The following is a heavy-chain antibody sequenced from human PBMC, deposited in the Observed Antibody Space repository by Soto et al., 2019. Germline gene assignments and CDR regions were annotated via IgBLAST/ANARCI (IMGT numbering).Heavy chain of an antibody. CDR1: GFTFSSYS. V-gene: IGHV3-21*01. J-gene: IGHJ4*02. D-gene: IGHD5-12*01. CDR3: ARDPEMATILLFDY. CDR2: ISSSSSYI. Sequence: EVQLVESGGGLVKPGGSLRLSCAASGFTFSSYSMNWVRQAPGKGLEWVSSISSSSSYIYYADSVKGRFTISRDNAKNSLCLQMNSLRAEDTAVYYCARDPEMATILLFDYWGQGPLVTVSS.